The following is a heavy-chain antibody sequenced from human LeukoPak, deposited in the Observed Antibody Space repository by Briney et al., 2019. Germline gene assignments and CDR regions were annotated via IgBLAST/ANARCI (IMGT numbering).Heavy chain of an antibody. J-gene: IGHJ4*02. Sequence: GGSLRLSCAASGFSASSNYMSWVRQAPGKGLEWVSVIYSGGSTYYADSVKGRFTISRDNSKNTLYLQMHSLRAEDTAVYYCATGYSSSWYYWGQGTLVTVSS. D-gene: IGHD6-13*01. CDR3: ATGYSSSWYY. V-gene: IGHV3-53*01. CDR1: GFSASSNY. CDR2: IYSGGST.